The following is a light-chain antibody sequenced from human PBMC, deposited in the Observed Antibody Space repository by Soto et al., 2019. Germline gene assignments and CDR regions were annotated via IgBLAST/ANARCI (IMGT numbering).Light chain of an antibody. CDR1: SSNIGAGYD. J-gene: IGLJ1*01. CDR2: GNS. Sequence: QSVLTQPPSVSGAPGQRVTISCTGSSSNIGAGYDVHWYQQLPGTAPKLLIYGNSNRPSAVPDRFSGSKSGTSASLAITGLQAEDEADYYCQSYDSSLSGSYVFGTGTKLTVL. CDR3: QSYDSSLSGSYV. V-gene: IGLV1-40*01.